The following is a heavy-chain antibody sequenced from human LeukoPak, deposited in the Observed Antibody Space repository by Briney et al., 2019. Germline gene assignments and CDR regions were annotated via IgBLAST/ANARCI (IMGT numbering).Heavy chain of an antibody. V-gene: IGHV3-21*01. CDR3: ATQWLQIDY. Sequence: LECVSSISISSSYIYYADSVKARFTISRDNAKNSLYLQMNSLRAEDTAVYYCATQWLQIDYWGQGTLVTVSS. D-gene: IGHD5-12*01. CDR2: ISISSSYI. J-gene: IGHJ4*02.